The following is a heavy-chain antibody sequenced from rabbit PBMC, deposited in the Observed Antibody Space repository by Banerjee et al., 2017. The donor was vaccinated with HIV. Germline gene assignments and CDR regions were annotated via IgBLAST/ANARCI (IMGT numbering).Heavy chain of an antibody. CDR2: IDPVFGST. V-gene: IGHV1S40*01. CDR1: GLSLSSGYD. J-gene: IGHJ4*01. D-gene: IGHD1-1*01. CDR3: AREGASISGYYL. Sequence: QSLEESGGDLVKPGGTLTLTCTVSGLSLSSGYDMCWVRQAPGKGLEWIGYIDPVFGSTYYASWVNGRFTISKTSSTTVTLQMTSLTAADTATYFCAREGASISGYYLWGPGTLVTVS.